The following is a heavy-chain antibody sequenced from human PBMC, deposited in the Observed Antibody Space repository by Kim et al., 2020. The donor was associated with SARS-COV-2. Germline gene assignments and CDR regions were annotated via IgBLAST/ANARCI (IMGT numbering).Heavy chain of an antibody. J-gene: IGHJ4*02. CDR2: SYAT. D-gene: IGHD1-1*01. Sequence: SYATAYTASVKGRFTISRDDSKNTAYLQMNSLNTEDTAVYYCASQRDLDFWGQGTLVTVSS. V-gene: IGHV3-73*01. CDR3: ASQRDLDF.